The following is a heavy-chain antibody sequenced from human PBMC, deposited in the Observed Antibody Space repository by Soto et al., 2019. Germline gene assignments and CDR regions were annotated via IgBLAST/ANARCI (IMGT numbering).Heavy chain of an antibody. CDR1: GFTFGSYT. D-gene: IGHD4-17*01. CDR3: ARRGCDYPGPFDY. Sequence: QVQLVESGGGVVQPGRSLRLSCAASGFTFGSYTMHWVRQAPGKGLEWVAATSYDENNKVYADSVKGRFTISRDNSRNTLYLQMNSLRVEDTAVYYCARRGCDYPGPFDYWGQGKPVTVSS. V-gene: IGHV3-30-3*01. CDR2: TSYDENNK. J-gene: IGHJ4*02.